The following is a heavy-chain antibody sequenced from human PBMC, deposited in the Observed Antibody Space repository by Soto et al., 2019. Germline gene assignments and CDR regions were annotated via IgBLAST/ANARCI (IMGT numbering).Heavy chain of an antibody. CDR3: SKGTVVVPAAMPGISLDY. CDR1: GFTFSSYA. D-gene: IGHD2-2*01. V-gene: IGHV3-23*04. CDR2: ISGSGGST. Sequence: EVQLVESGGGLVQPGGSLRLSCAASGFTFSSYAMNWVRQAPGKGLEWVSAISGSGGSTYYADSVKGRFTISRDNSKNTLYLQMNSLRAEDTAVYFCSKGTVVVPAAMPGISLDYWGQGTLVTVSS. J-gene: IGHJ4*02.